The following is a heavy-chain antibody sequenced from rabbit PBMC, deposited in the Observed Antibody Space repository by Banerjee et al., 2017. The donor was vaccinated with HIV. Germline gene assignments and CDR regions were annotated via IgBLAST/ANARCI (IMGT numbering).Heavy chain of an antibody. V-gene: IGHV1S45*01. CDR3: ARGYDDYGGVPHYFNL. D-gene: IGHD2-1*01. CDR2: IYAVSSGST. J-gene: IGHJ4*01. Sequence: QEQLEESGGGLVKPEGSLTPTCKASGFDLSSSYYMRWVRQAPGKGLEWIAWIYAVSSGSTYYASWAKGRFTISSHNAQNTLYLQLNSLTAADTATYFCARGYDDYGGVPHYFNLWGPGTLVTDS. CDR1: GFDLSSSYY.